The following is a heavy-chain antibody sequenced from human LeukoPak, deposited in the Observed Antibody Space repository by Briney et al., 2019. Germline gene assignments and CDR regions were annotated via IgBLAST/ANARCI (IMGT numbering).Heavy chain of an antibody. D-gene: IGHD3-16*01. CDR1: GFTFSSYA. J-gene: IGHJ6*03. CDR2: ISYDGSNK. Sequence: GGSLRLSCAASGFTFSSYAMHWVRQAPGKGLEWVAVISYDGSNKYYADSVKGRFTISRDNSKNTLYLQMNSLRAEDTAVYYCARDGLGAHYYMDVWGKGTTVTVSS. CDR3: ARDGLGAHYYMDV. V-gene: IGHV3-30-3*01.